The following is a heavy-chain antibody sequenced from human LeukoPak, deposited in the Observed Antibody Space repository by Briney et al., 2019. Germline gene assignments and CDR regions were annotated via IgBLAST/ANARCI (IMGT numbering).Heavy chain of an antibody. CDR1: GFSFSSYE. J-gene: IGHJ6*02. Sequence: PGGSLRLSCAGSGFSFSSYEMNWFRQAPAKGLEWISYISSSGTTIYYGDSVKGRFTSSRDNAKNSLYLQMNSLRAEDTAVYYCATCMVGYSGMDVWGQGTTVTVSS. CDR2: ISSSGTTI. D-gene: IGHD2-15*01. CDR3: ATCMVGYSGMDV. V-gene: IGHV3-48*03.